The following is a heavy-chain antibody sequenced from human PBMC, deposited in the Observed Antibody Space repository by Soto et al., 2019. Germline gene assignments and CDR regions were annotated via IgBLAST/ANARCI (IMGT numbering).Heavy chain of an antibody. Sequence: GGSLRLSCAASGFSVTTYRMSGVRQAPGKGLEWVSVIYGGGSTVYADSVKGRFTISRDNSKNTLFLQMNSLRAEDTAVYYCAREYSSAWKTSDYWGQGTLVTVSS. CDR1: GFSVTTYR. CDR3: AREYSSAWKTSDY. D-gene: IGHD6-19*01. V-gene: IGHV3-53*01. CDR2: IYGGGST. J-gene: IGHJ4*02.